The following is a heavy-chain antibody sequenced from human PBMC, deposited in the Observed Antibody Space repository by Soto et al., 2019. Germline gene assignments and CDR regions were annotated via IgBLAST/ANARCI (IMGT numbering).Heavy chain of an antibody. V-gene: IGHV1-69*01. CDR1: GGSFSSNP. CDR3: ARGGRGYSSAPRYYFDY. CDR2: IIPIFATV. J-gene: IGHJ4*02. Sequence: QVQLVQSGSEVKKPGSSVKVSCKASGGSFSSNPISWVRQAPGQGLEWMAGIIPIFATVHYAQKFQGRVTITADESTSTAYMELTSLRSEATAVYFCARGGRGYSSAPRYYFDYWGQGTLVTVSS. D-gene: IGHD5-18*01.